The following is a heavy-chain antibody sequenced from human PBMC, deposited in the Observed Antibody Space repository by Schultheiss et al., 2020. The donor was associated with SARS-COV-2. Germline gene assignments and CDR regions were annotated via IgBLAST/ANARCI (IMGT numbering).Heavy chain of an antibody. Sequence: SVKVSCKASGGTFSSYAISWVRQAPGQGLEWMGRIIPILGIANYAQKFQGRVTITRDTSASTAYMELSSLRSEDTAVYYCAVSGWSGFDYWGQGTLVTVSS. V-gene: IGHV1-69*04. CDR1: GGTFSSYA. D-gene: IGHD6-19*01. CDR3: AVSGWSGFDY. J-gene: IGHJ4*02. CDR2: IIPILGIA.